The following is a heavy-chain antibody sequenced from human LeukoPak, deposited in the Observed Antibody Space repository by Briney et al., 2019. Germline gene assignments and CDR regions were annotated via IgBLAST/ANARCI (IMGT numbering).Heavy chain of an antibody. J-gene: IGHJ4*02. CDR1: GGSISSYY. Sequence: KPSETLSLTCTVSGGSISSYYWSWIRQPPGKGLEWIGYIYYSGSINYNPSLKSRVTTSVDTSKNQFSLKLRSVTAADTAVYYCARYSGSYSGFDYWGQGTLVTVSS. CDR2: IYYSGSI. D-gene: IGHD1-26*01. V-gene: IGHV4-59*08. CDR3: ARYSGSYSGFDY.